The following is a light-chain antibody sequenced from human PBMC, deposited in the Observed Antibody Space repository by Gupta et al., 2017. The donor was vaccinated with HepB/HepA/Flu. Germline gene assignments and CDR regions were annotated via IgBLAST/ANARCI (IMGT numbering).Light chain of an antibody. V-gene: IGKV1-39*01. CDR1: QNITTY. Sequence: IQMTQSPSSLSASVGDRVTISCRASQNITTYLYWYQHKVGKAPDLLIYATMYLLSGVPPRFSGVGTGTEFTLTISGLQPEDFATYYCLQSYSVPHTFGPGTRVEI. CDR3: LQSYSVPHT. CDR2: ATM. J-gene: IGKJ2*01.